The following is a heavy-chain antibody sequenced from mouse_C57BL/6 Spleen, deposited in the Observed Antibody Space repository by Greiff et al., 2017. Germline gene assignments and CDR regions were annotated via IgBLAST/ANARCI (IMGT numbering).Heavy chain of an antibody. CDR1: GYTFTSYW. Sequence: QVQLQQPGAELVMPGASVKLSCKASGYTFTSYWMHWVKQRPGQGLEWIGEIDPSDSYTNYNQKFKGKSTLTVDKSSSTAYMQLSSLTSEDSAVYYCACSYGSSLSMDYWGQGTSVTVSS. D-gene: IGHD1-1*01. CDR2: IDPSDSYT. V-gene: IGHV1-69*01. CDR3: ACSYGSSLSMDY. J-gene: IGHJ4*01.